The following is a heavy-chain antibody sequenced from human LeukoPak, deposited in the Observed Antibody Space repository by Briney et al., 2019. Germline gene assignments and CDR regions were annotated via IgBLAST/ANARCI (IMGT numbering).Heavy chain of an antibody. CDR3: LLERYDAFDI. D-gene: IGHD3-3*01. V-gene: IGHV3-7*01. J-gene: IGHJ3*02. CDR1: GVTFVKYW. CDR2: MNQDGSEK. Sequence: GGSLRPSCEASGVTFVKYWMSWVRQAPGKGPEWVANMNQDGSEKYYVDSVKGRFTISRDNAKNSLYLQMNSLRAEDTAVYYCLLERYDAFDIWGQGTMVIVSS.